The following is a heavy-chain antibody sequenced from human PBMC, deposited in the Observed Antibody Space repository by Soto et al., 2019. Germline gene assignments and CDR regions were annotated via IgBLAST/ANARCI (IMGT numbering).Heavy chain of an antibody. J-gene: IGHJ4*02. D-gene: IGHD6-13*01. V-gene: IGHV4-59*01. CDR1: GGSMRNYF. Sequence: SETLSLTCTVSGGSMRNYFWTWIRQPPGKGLEWIGYIHYSGTTSFFPSYNPSLRSRVTISEDTSKNQFSLKLLSVTTADTAVYFCAAGEASSRNLAPYYLDFWGQGTRVT. CDR2: IHYSGTT. CDR3: AAGEASSRNLAPYYLDF.